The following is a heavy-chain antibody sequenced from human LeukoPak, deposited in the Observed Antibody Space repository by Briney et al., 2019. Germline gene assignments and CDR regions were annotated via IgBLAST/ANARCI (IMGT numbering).Heavy chain of an antibody. Sequence: PGGSLRLSCAASGFTFSDYTMNWVRLAPGKGLEWVSSISGGSNYIYYADSVKGRFTISRGNAKNSLYLQMNSLRVEDTAVYYCARDESGDNDAFDIWGQGTMVTVSS. J-gene: IGHJ3*02. V-gene: IGHV3-21*01. CDR2: ISGGSNYI. CDR1: GFTFSDYT. D-gene: IGHD2-21*01. CDR3: ARDESGDNDAFDI.